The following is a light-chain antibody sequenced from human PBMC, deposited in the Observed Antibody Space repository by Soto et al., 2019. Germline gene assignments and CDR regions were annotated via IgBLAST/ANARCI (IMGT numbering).Light chain of an antibody. CDR3: QYWDDYSWT. CDR1: QSITDW. CDR2: KAS. V-gene: IGKV1-5*03. Sequence: DIQMTQSPSTLSASVGDRVTITCRASQSITDWLAWYQKKPGKAPKFLIYKASNLEGGVPSRFSDSGSRTEFTLTISSVQPDDFATYYCQYWDDYSWTFGQGTKVEIK. J-gene: IGKJ1*01.